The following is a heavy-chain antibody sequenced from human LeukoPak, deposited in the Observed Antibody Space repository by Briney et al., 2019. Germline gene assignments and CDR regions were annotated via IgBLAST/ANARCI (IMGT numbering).Heavy chain of an antibody. CDR3: ARDASGDSSGYDAFDI. CDR1: GGSISSGSYY. J-gene: IGHJ3*02. Sequence: PSETLSLTCTVSGGSISSGSYYWGWIRQPPGKGLEWIVSIYYSGSTYYNPSLKSRVTISVDTSKNQFSLKLSSVTAADTAVYYCARDASGDSSGYDAFDIWGQGTMVTVSS. CDR2: IYYSGST. V-gene: IGHV4-39*07. D-gene: IGHD3-22*01.